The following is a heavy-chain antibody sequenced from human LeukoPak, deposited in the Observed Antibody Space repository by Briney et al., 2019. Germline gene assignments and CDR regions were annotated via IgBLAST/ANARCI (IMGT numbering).Heavy chain of an antibody. CDR2: IYHSGST. J-gene: IGHJ4*02. V-gene: IGHV4-30-2*01. CDR3: ARDVSYFDY. Sequence: SQTLSLTCTVSGGSISSGSYYWSWIRQPPGKGLEWIGYIYHSGSTYYNPSLKSRVTISVGRSKNQFSLKLSSVTAADTAVYYCARDVSYFDYWGQGTLVTVSS. CDR1: GGSISSGSYY.